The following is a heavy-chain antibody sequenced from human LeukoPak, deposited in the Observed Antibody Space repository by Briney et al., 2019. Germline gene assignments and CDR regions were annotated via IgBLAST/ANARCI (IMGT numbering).Heavy chain of an antibody. CDR1: GYTFSSYW. J-gene: IGHJ3*02. V-gene: IGHV3-7*01. Sequence: PGGSLRLSCAASGYTFSSYWMSWVRQAPGKGLEWVANIKQDGNEEYYLDSVKGRFTISRDNAKNSLYLQMNSLRAEDTAVYYCARIPRGDGYTSGAFDIWGQGTMATVSS. CDR3: ARIPRGDGYTSGAFDI. CDR2: IKQDGNEE. D-gene: IGHD5-24*01.